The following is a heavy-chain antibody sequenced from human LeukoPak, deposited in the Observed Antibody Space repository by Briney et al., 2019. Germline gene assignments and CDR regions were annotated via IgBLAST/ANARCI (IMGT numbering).Heavy chain of an antibody. CDR1: GGSISSNSYY. V-gene: IGHV4-39*01. CDR2: IFYSGTT. Sequence: SETLSLTCTVSGGSISSNSYYWGWIRQPPGKWLEWIGSIFYSGTTYHNPSLKSRVTISVDTSKNRFSLKLTSVTAADTAVYYCARREGSGLYYFDYWGQGTLVTVSS. J-gene: IGHJ4*02. CDR3: ARREGSGLYYFDY. D-gene: IGHD6-19*01.